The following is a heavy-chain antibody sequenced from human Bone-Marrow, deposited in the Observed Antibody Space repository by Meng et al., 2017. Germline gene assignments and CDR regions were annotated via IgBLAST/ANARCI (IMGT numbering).Heavy chain of an antibody. Sequence: ASVKVSCKASGYTFTGYYIHWVRQAPGQGLEWMGWINPNSGGTNYAQKFQGRVTMTRDTSISTAYMELSRLRSDDTAVYYCARLRSSTRGWFDPWGQGTLVTVSS. J-gene: IGHJ5*02. V-gene: IGHV1-2*02. CDR3: ARLRSSTRGWFDP. CDR2: INPNSGGT. D-gene: IGHD2-2*01. CDR1: GYTFTGYY.